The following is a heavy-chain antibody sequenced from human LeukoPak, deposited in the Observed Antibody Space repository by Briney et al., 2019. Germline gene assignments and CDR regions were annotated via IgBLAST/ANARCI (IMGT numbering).Heavy chain of an antibody. D-gene: IGHD2-15*01. J-gene: IGHJ6*03. Sequence: ASETLSLTCTVPSGSISSSSYYWGWIRQPPGKGLEWIGSIYYSGNTYYNPSLRSRVTISLDTSKNQFSLKLSSVTAADTAVYYCARDGGSSGNGAYYMDVWGKGTTVTVSS. CDR3: ARDGGSSGNGAYYMDV. V-gene: IGHV4-39*07. CDR2: IYYSGNT. CDR1: SGSISSSSYY.